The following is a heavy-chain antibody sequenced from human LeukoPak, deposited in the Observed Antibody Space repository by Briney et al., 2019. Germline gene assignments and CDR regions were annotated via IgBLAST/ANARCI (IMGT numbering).Heavy chain of an antibody. J-gene: IGHJ6*02. CDR2: INAGNGNT. Sequence: ASVKVSCKASGYAFTSYAMHWVRPAPGQRLEWMGWINAGNGNTKYSQKFQGRVTITRDTSASTAYMELSSLRSEDTAVYYCARVRSDYYYYYGMDVWGQGTTVTVSS. V-gene: IGHV1-3*01. D-gene: IGHD3-10*01. CDR1: GYAFTSYA. CDR3: ARVRSDYYYYYGMDV.